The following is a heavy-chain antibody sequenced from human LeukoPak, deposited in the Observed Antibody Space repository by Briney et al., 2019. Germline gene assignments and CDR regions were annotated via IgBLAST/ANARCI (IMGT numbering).Heavy chain of an antibody. CDR2: IYGGGDT. J-gene: IGHJ4*02. CDR1: GFTVTDNY. CDR3: GKDLNWGGR. Sequence: GGSLRLSCAASGFTVTDNYMNWVRQSPGKGLEWVSVIYGGGDTNYADSVKGRFTISRDNAKNTLYLQMNSLRAEDTAVYYCGKDLNWGGRWGQGTLVTVSS. D-gene: IGHD7-27*01. V-gene: IGHV3-53*01.